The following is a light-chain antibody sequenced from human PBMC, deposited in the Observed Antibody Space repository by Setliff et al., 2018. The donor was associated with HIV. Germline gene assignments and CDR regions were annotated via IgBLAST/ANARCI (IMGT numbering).Light chain of an antibody. Sequence: QSALTQPASVSGSPGQSITISCTGTSSDVGTYNAVYWYQQHPGKAPKLMIYDVSTRPSGVSNRFSGSKSGSTASLTISGLQAEDEADYFCTSYTRDNTITRVFGTGTKVTVL. CDR1: SSDVGTYNA. J-gene: IGLJ1*01. CDR3: TSYTRDNTITRV. V-gene: IGLV2-14*01. CDR2: DVS.